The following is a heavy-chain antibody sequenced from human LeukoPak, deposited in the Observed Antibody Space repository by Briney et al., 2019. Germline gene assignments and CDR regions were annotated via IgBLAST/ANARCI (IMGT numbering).Heavy chain of an antibody. CDR1: GYTFTSYG. CDR2: IIPIFGTA. J-gene: IGHJ6*03. Sequence: ASVKVSCKASGYTFTSYGISWVRQAPGQGLEWMGGIIPIFGTANYAQKFQGRVTITADESTSTAYMELSSLRSEDTAVYYCARAAEADYYYYYLDVWGKGTTVTVSS. CDR3: ARAAEADYYYYYLDV. V-gene: IGHV1-69*13.